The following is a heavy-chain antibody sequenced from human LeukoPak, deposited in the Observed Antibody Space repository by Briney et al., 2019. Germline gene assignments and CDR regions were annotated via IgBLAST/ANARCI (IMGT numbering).Heavy chain of an antibody. D-gene: IGHD2-15*01. CDR2: IYHSGST. Sequence: SETLSLTCTVSGGSISGYYWSWIRQPPGKGLEWIGYIYHSGSTNYNPSLKSRVTISLDTSMNVFSLNLNSVTDADTAVYYCARDGSDRSGGSCYSLFFWFDPWGQGTLVTVSS. CDR1: GGSISGYY. J-gene: IGHJ5*02. V-gene: IGHV4-59*01. CDR3: ARDGSDRSGGSCYSLFFWFDP.